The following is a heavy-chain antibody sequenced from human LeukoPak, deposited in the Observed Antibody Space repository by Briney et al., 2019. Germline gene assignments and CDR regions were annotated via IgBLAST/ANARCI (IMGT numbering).Heavy chain of an antibody. V-gene: IGHV3-15*01. CDR1: GFTFTNAW. Sequence: PGGSLRLSCAASGFTFTNAWMSWVRQAPGMGLEWVGRIKSKTEGETADYAAPVKGRFTISRDDSKNTLYLHMNSLKTEDTAVYYCTTVYCSSTSCAMSGNYWGQGTLVTVSS. CDR3: TTVYCSSTSCAMSGNY. D-gene: IGHD2-2*01. CDR2: IKSKTEGETA. J-gene: IGHJ4*02.